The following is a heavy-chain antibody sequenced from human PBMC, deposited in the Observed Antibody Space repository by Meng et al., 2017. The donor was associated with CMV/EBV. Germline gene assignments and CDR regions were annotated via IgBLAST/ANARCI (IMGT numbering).Heavy chain of an antibody. Sequence: GPLRLSCTVSGGSISSSSYYWGWIRQPPGKGLEWIGSIYYSGSTYYNPSLKSRVTISVDTSKNQFSLKLSSVTAADTAVYYCARLDDFWSGSTRYWFDPWGQGTLVTVSS. CDR1: GGSISSSSYY. CDR3: ARLDDFWSGSTRYWFDP. D-gene: IGHD3-3*01. J-gene: IGHJ5*02. V-gene: IGHV4-39*01. CDR2: IYYSGST.